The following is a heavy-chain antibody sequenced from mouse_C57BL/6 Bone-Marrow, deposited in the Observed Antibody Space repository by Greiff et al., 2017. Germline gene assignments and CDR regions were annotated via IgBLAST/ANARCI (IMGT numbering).Heavy chain of an antibody. Sequence: EVMLVESGGDLVKPGGSRKPSCAASGFTFSSFGMSWVRQTPDKRLEWVATISRGGSYPYYPDSVKGRFTISRDNAKNTLYLQMSSLKSEDTAMYYCARPGRGFDYWGQGTTLTVSS. CDR2: ISRGGSYP. J-gene: IGHJ2*01. CDR1: GFTFSSFG. D-gene: IGHD3-3*01. V-gene: IGHV5-6*01. CDR3: ARPGRGFDY.